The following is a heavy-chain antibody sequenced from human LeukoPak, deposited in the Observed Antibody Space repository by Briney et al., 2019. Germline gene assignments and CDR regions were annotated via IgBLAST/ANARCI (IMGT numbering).Heavy chain of an antibody. V-gene: IGHV3-21*01. CDR1: GFTFDDYA. Sequence: PGGSLRLSCAASGFTFDDYAMHWVRQAPGKGLEWVSSISSSSSYIYYADSVKGRFTISRDNAKNSLYLQMNSLRAEDTAVYYCAEHPGSYWGQGTLVTVSS. J-gene: IGHJ4*02. D-gene: IGHD2-21*01. CDR2: ISSSSSYI. CDR3: AEHPGSY.